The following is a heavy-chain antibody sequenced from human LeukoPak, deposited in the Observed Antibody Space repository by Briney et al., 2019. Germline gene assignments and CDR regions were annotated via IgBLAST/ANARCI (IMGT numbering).Heavy chain of an antibody. CDR3: ARGSKVRGVFNWFDP. CDR1: GGTFSSYA. J-gene: IGHJ5*02. CDR2: IIPIFGTA. D-gene: IGHD3-10*01. V-gene: IGHV1-69*01. Sequence: SLKASCTASGGTFSSYAISWVRQAPGQGLEWMGGIIPIFGTANYAQKFQGRVTITADESTSTAYMELSSLRSEDTAVYYCARGSKVRGVFNWFDPWGQGTLVTVSS.